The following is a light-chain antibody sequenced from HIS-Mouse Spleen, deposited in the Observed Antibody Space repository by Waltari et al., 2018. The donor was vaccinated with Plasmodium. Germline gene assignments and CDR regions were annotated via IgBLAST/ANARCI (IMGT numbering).Light chain of an antibody. V-gene: IGKV1-5*03. Sequence: DIQMTQSPSTLSASVGDRVTITCRASQSISSRLAWYQQNPGKAPKLLLYKASSLESGVPSRFSGSGSGTEFTLTISSLQPDDFATYHCQQYNSYSWTFGQGTKVEIK. CDR3: QQYNSYSWT. J-gene: IGKJ1*01. CDR1: QSISSR. CDR2: KAS.